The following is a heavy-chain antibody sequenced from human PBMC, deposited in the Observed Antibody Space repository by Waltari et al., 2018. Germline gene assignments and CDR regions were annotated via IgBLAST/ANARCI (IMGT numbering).Heavy chain of an antibody. CDR3: ASTPKDRMVRGVIFYFDY. Sequence: QLQLQESGPGLVKPSETLSLTCTVSGGSISSSSYYWGWIRQPPGKGLEWIGSIYYSGITYSNPSLKSRVTISVDTSKNQFSLKLSSVTAADTAVYYCASTPKDRMVRGVIFYFDYWGQGTLVTVSS. V-gene: IGHV4-39*01. CDR2: IYYSGIT. J-gene: IGHJ4*02. CDR1: GGSISSSSYY. D-gene: IGHD3-10*01.